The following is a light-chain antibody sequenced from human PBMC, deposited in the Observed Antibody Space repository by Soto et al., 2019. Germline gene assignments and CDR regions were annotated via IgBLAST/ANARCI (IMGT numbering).Light chain of an antibody. CDR2: GAS. Sequence: EVVMTQCPATLSVSPGERATLSCRASETVATNLAWYQQKPGQAPRLLISGASTRAAGISDRFRGSGSGTEFTLTISSLRSEDSAIYYCQQYFEWTPMTFGQGSKVDI. CDR3: QQYFEWTPMT. J-gene: IGKJ1*01. CDR1: ETVATN. V-gene: IGKV3-15*01.